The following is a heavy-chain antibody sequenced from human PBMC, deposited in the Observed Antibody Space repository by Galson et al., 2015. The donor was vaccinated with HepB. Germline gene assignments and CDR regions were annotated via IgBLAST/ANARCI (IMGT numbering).Heavy chain of an antibody. CDR3: ATYHYYDSRGYPFSFDS. CDR2: IKQDGNQK. D-gene: IGHD3-22*01. V-gene: IGHV3-7*03. Sequence: SLRLSCAASGLTFSSYWMSWVRQAPGKGLEWVANIKQDGNQKYYVDSVKGRFTISRDNAKNSLYLQMNSLRAEDTAIYYCATYHYYDSRGYPFSFDSWGLGTLVTVSS. J-gene: IGHJ4*02. CDR1: GLTFSSYW.